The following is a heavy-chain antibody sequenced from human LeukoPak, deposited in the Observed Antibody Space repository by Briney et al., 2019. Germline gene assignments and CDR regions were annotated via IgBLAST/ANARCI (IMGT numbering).Heavy chain of an antibody. D-gene: IGHD5-12*01. Sequence: SVKVSCKASGGTFSSYAISWVRQAPGQGLEWMGRIIPILGIANYAQKFQGRVTITADKSTSTAYMELSSLRSEDTAVYYCARGVATLDWFDPWGQGTLVTVSS. J-gene: IGHJ5*02. CDR3: ARGVATLDWFDP. CDR1: GGTFSSYA. V-gene: IGHV1-69*04. CDR2: IIPILGIA.